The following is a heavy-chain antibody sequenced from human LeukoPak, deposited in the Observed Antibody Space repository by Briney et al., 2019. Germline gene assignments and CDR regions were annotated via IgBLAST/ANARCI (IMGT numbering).Heavy chain of an antibody. D-gene: IGHD3-9*01. CDR1: GFTFSSYG. CDR2: IRYDGSNK. V-gene: IGHV3-30*02. J-gene: IGHJ5*02. Sequence: PGGSLRLSCAASGFTFSSYGMHWVRQAPGKGLEWVAFIRYDGSNKYYADSVKGRFTISRDNSKNTLYLQMNSVRAEDTAVYYCAGTYYDILTGPQNWFDPWGQGTLVTVSS. CDR3: AGTYYDILTGPQNWFDP.